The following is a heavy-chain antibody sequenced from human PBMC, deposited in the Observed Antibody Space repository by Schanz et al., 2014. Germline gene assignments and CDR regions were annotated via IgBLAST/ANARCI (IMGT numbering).Heavy chain of an antibody. V-gene: IGHV3-30-3*01. J-gene: IGHJ4*02. Sequence: QVQLVESGGGVVQPGRSLRLSCEAYGFTLSSYAMHWVRQAPGKGLEWVAVISYDGSNKYYADSVKGRFTISRDNSKNTLYLQMNSLRAEDTAVYYCAKDPSHGDYDYYFDYWGQGTLVTVSS. CDR1: GFTLSSYA. CDR2: ISYDGSNK. D-gene: IGHD3-22*01. CDR3: AKDPSHGDYDYYFDY.